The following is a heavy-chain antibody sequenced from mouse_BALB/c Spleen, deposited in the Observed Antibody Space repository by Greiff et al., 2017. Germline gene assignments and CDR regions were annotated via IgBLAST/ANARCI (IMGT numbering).Heavy chain of an antibody. CDR2: ISSGGSYT. CDR3: AREGYD. D-gene: IGHD2-14*01. CDR1: GFTFSSYA. Sequence: EVKLMESGGGLVQPGGSRKLSCAASGFTFSSYAMSWVRQSPEKRLEWVAEISSGGSYTYYPDTVTGRFTISRDNAKNTLYLEMSSLRSEDTAMYYCAREGYDWGQGTLVTVSA. J-gene: IGHJ3*01. V-gene: IGHV5-9-4*01.